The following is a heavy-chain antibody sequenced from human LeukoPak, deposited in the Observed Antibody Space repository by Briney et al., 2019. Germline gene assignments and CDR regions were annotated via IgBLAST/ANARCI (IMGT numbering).Heavy chain of an antibody. Sequence: ASVKVSCKVSGYTLTELSMHWVRQAPGKGLEWMGGFDPEVGESIYAQKFQGRVTMTEDTSTDTAYMELSSLRSDDTAVYYCARELGHRGAIDDFDIWGQGTMVTVSS. J-gene: IGHJ3*02. V-gene: IGHV1-24*01. D-gene: IGHD7-27*01. CDR3: ARELGHRGAIDDFDI. CDR2: FDPEVGES. CDR1: GYTLTELS.